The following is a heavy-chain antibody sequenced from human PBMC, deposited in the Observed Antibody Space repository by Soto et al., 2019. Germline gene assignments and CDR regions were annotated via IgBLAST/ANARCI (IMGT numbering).Heavy chain of an antibody. CDR1: GFTFSSYA. V-gene: IGHV3-30-3*01. D-gene: IGHD3-3*01. Sequence: GGSLRLSCAASGFTFSSYAMHWVRQAPGKGLEWVAVISYDGSNKYYADSVKGRFTISRDNSKNTLYLQMNSLRAEDTAVYYCARAPYYDSSGHFDYWGQGTLVTVSS. CDR3: ARAPYYDSSGHFDY. CDR2: ISYDGSNK. J-gene: IGHJ4*02.